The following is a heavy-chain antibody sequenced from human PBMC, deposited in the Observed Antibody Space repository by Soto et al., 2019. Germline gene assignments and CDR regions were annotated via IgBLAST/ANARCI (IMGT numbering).Heavy chain of an antibody. D-gene: IGHD6-19*01. CDR3: AREAVAGTLNFDY. V-gene: IGHV4-61*01. J-gene: IGHJ4*02. Sequence: SETLSLTCTVSGGSVSSGSYYWSWIRQPPGKGLEWIGYIYYSGSTNYNPSLKSRVTISVDTSKNQFSLKLSSVTAADTAVYYCAREAVAGTLNFDYWGQGTLVTVSS. CDR1: GGSVSSGSYY. CDR2: IYYSGST.